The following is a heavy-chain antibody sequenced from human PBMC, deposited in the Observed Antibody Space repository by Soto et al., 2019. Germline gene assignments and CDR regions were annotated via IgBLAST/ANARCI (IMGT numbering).Heavy chain of an antibody. J-gene: IGHJ4*02. CDR2: IYYSGST. Sequence: PSETLSLTCTVSGGSISSYYWSWIRQPPGKGLEWIGYIYYSGSTNYNPSPKSRVTISVDTSKNQFSLKLSSVTAADTALYYCARRYRTTFYDCGQGTLVTVAS. V-gene: IGHV4-59*01. CDR1: GGSISSYY. D-gene: IGHD1-7*01. CDR3: ARRYRTTFYD.